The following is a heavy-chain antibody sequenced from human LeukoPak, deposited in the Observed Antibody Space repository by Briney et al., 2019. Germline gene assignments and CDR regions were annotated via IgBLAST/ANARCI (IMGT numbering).Heavy chain of an antibody. D-gene: IGHD3-22*01. CDR3: ARALGGYDGSGYFDY. J-gene: IGHJ4*02. Sequence: GASVKVSCKASGYTFTSYGISWVRQAPGQGLEWMGWISAYNGNTNYAQKLQGRVTMTTDTSTSTAYMELRSLRSDDTAVYYCARALGGYDGSGYFDYWGQGTLVTVSS. V-gene: IGHV1-18*01. CDR1: GYTFTSYG. CDR2: ISAYNGNT.